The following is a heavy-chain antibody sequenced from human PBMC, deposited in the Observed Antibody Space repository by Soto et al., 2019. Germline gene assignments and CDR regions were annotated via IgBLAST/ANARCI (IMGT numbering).Heavy chain of an antibody. D-gene: IGHD2-21*01. CDR3: AKSVRYCGGSVCPPDY. Sequence: GGSLRLSCGASGFTFSSHGMNWVRQAPGKGLEWISYISSGGGIIYYADSVKGRFTISRDNAQNSLYLQMNSLRAEDTAMYYCAKSVRYCGGSVCPPDYWGQGTLVTVSS. CDR1: GFTFSSHG. CDR2: ISSGGGII. J-gene: IGHJ4*02. V-gene: IGHV3-48*01.